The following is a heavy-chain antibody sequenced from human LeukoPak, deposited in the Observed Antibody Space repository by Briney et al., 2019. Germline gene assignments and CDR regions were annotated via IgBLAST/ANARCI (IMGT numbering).Heavy chain of an antibody. CDR2: INPKSGGT. Sequence: ASVKVSFKSFGYTFTGYYLHLVRQAPGQGLERVGWINPKSGGTNYAQKFQGRVTMTSDTSISTAYMELSRLRSDDTAVYYCARDYDSDAFDIWGQRTMVTVSS. CDR1: GYTFTGYY. J-gene: IGHJ3*02. CDR3: ARDYDSDAFDI. D-gene: IGHD3-3*01. V-gene: IGHV1-2*02.